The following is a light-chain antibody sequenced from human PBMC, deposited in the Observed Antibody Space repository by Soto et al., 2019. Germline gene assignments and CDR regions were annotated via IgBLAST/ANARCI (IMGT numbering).Light chain of an antibody. CDR2: GAS. CDR3: QQYGRSPRT. V-gene: IGKV3-20*01. Sequence: EIVLTQSPGTLSLSPGERATLSCRASQSVSSSYLAWYQQKPGQAPRLLTYGASSRATGIPDRFSGSGSGTDFTLTISRLEPEDFAVYYCQQYGRSPRTFGQGTKV. J-gene: IGKJ1*01. CDR1: QSVSSSY.